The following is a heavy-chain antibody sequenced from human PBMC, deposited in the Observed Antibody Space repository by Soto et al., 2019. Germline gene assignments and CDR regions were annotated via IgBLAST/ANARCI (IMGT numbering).Heavy chain of an antibody. Sequence: GGSLRLSCAATGFTFSTYWVHWVRQAPGKGLVWVSRINSDGSTTNYADSVKGRFTISRDNAKNTLYPQMNSLRAEDTAVYYCARDLGYCSSTGCPDFYAMDVRGQGTTVTVSS. V-gene: IGHV3-74*01. CDR2: INSDGSTT. J-gene: IGHJ6*02. CDR3: ARDLGYCSSTGCPDFYAMDV. D-gene: IGHD2-2*01. CDR1: GFTFSTYW.